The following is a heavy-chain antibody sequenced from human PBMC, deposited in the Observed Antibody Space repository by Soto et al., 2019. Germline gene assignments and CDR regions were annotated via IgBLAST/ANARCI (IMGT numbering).Heavy chain of an antibody. D-gene: IGHD6-13*01. Sequence: PGGSLRLSCAASGFTVSSNYMNWVRQAPGKGLEWVSIISGSGGGTYYADSVKGRFTISRDNSKNTLYLQVNSLRAEDTAVYYCAKGDSSWSYFDFWGQGTLVTVS. CDR2: ISGSGGGT. J-gene: IGHJ4*02. CDR1: GFTVSSNY. V-gene: IGHV3-23*01. CDR3: AKGDSSWSYFDF.